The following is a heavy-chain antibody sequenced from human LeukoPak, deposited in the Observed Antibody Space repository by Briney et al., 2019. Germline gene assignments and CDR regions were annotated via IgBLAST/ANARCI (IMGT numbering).Heavy chain of an antibody. D-gene: IGHD6-13*01. CDR3: ARGTAAGRRALYLDYYYGMDV. V-gene: IGHV1-8*01. CDR1: GYTFTSYD. Sequence: ASVKVSCKASGYTFTSYDINWVRQATGQGLEWMGWMNPNSGNTGYAQKFQGRVTMTRNTSISTAYMELSSLRSEDTAVYYCARGTAAGRRALYLDYYYGMDVWGQGTTVTVSS. J-gene: IGHJ6*02. CDR2: MNPNSGNT.